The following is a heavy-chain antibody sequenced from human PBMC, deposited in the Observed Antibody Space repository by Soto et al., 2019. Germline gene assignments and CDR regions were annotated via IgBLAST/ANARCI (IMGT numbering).Heavy chain of an antibody. Sequence: PPGTLSLTCTVSGGSISSSSYYWGWIRQPPGKGLEWIGSIYYSGSTYYNPSLKSRVTISVDTSKNQFSLKLSSVTAADTAVYYCASSVGGVWGSYPSSASEIWGHGTMVNVAS. J-gene: IGHJ3*02. CDR3: ASSVGGVWGSYPSSASEI. V-gene: IGHV4-39*01. CDR2: IYYSGST. CDR1: GGSISSSSYY. D-gene: IGHD3-16*01.